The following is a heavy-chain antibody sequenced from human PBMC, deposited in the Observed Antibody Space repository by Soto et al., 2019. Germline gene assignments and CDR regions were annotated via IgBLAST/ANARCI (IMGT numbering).Heavy chain of an antibody. CDR2: IKEDGSEK. CDR1: GFTFSRYW. CDR3: ATGSGAMLY. J-gene: IGHJ4*02. D-gene: IGHD2-2*01. V-gene: IGHV3-7*04. Sequence: PGGSLRLSCVASGFTFSRYWMSWVRQAPGKGLEWVANIKEDGSEKSYVDSVKGRFTISRDNAKNSLYLQLNSLRAEDTAVYYCATGSGAMLYWGQGALVTVSS.